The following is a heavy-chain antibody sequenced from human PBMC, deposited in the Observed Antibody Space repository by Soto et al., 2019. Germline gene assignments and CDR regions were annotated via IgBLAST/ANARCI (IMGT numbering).Heavy chain of an antibody. CDR2: IVVGNSNT. J-gene: IGHJ4*02. CDR3: ARDSGSGTLHY. D-gene: IGHD3-10*01. Sequence: ASVKVSCKASGFTFSSSAVHWVRQARGHRLEWIGWIVVGNSNTNYARGLQERVTITRDMSTSTAYMELSGLRSEDTALYYCARDSGSGTLHYWGQGTLVTVSS. CDR1: GFTFSSSA. V-gene: IGHV1-58*01.